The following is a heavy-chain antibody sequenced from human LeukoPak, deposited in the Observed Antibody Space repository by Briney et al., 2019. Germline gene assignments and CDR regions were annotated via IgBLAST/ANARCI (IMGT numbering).Heavy chain of an antibody. J-gene: IGHJ3*02. Sequence: GASVKVSCKASGGTFSSYAISWVRQAPGQGLEWMGGIIPIFGTANYAQKFQGRVTITADESTSTAYMELSSLRSEDTAVYYCARGGIAAAGSDAFDIWGQGTMVTVSS. CDR1: GGTFSSYA. V-gene: IGHV1-69*13. CDR3: ARGGIAAAGSDAFDI. D-gene: IGHD6-13*01. CDR2: IIPIFGTA.